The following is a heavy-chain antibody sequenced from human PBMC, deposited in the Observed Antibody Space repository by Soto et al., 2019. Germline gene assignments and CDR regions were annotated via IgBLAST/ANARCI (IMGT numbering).Heavy chain of an antibody. CDR2: INAGNGNT. CDR3: ARDVYYYDSSGSLRGGWFDP. V-gene: IGHV1-3*01. D-gene: IGHD3-22*01. J-gene: IGHJ5*02. Sequence: QVQLVQSGAEVKKPGASVKVSCKASGYTFTSYAMHWVRQAPGQRLEWMGWINAGNGNTKYSQKFQGRVTITRDTSASTAYMELSSLRSEDTAVYYCARDVYYYDSSGSLRGGWFDPWGQGTLVTVSS. CDR1: GYTFTSYA.